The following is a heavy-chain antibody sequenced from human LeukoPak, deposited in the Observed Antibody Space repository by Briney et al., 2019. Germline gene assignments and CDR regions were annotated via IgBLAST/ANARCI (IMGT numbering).Heavy chain of an antibody. CDR3: ARGEDYYGSGSYYNVLGY. J-gene: IGHJ4*02. Sequence: SQTLSLTCAVSGDSISSGGYYWSWIRQPPGKGLEWVGYMYYSGSTNYNPSLKSRVTISVDTSKNQFSLKLSSVTAADTAVYYCARGEDYYGSGSYYNVLGYWGQGTLVTVSS. V-gene: IGHV4-61*08. D-gene: IGHD3-10*01. CDR2: MYYSGST. CDR1: GDSISSGGYY.